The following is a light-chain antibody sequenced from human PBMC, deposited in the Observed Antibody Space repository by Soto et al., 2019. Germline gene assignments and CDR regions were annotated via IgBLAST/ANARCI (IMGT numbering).Light chain of an antibody. CDR2: GAS. CDR3: QQRYNWPLT. CDR1: QSISSS. V-gene: IGKV3-11*01. Sequence: ELVLPQSLVAMSLSPGARLPLACRASQSISSSLAWYQQKPGQATRLLIYGASNGAAGIPARFSGTGSGTDFTLNISSLEPDDVAVYYCQQRYNWPLTFGGGTKVDI. J-gene: IGKJ4*02.